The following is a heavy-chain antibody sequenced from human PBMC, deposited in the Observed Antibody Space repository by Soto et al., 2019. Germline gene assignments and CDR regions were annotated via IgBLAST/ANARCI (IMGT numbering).Heavy chain of an antibody. D-gene: IGHD2-15*01. V-gene: IGHV1-18*01. CDR2: ISAYNGNT. Sequence: ASVKVSCKASGYTFTSYGISWVRQAPGQGLEWMRWISAYNGNTNYAQKLQGRVTMTTDTSTSTSYMELRSLRSDDTAVYYCARPEYCSGGSCYPGSVDYWGQGTLVTVSS. J-gene: IGHJ4*02. CDR3: ARPEYCSGGSCYPGSVDY. CDR1: GYTFTSYG.